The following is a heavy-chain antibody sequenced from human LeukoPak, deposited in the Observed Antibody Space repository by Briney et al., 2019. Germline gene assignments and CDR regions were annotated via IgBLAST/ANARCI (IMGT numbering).Heavy chain of an antibody. CDR2: ISSSSRSK. CDR1: GVTFRSFS. V-gene: IGHV3-48*04. D-gene: IGHD1-26*01. J-gene: IGHJ4*02. CDR3: ASQSSGSSTRAPHF. Sequence: GGSLRLSCETSGVTFRSFSLNWVRQAPGKGLEWLSYISSSSRSKYYADSVKGRFIVSRDNAKNSLYLQMDSLRAEDTALYYCASQSSGSSTRAPHFWGQGTLVTVSS.